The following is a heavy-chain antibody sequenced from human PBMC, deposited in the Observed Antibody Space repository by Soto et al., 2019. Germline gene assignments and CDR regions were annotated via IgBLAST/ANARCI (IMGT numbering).Heavy chain of an antibody. CDR2: ISSSSSTI. V-gene: IGHV3-48*02. CDR1: GFTFSSYS. J-gene: IGHJ4*02. D-gene: IGHD3-22*01. Sequence: EVQLVESGGGLVQPGGSLRLSCAASGFTFSSYSMNWVRQAPGKGLEWVSYISSSSSTIYYADSVKGRFTIPRDNAKNSLYLQMNSLRDEDTAVYYCARDIYDSSGYYVNFDYWGQRNLLTVSS. CDR3: ARDIYDSSGYYVNFDY.